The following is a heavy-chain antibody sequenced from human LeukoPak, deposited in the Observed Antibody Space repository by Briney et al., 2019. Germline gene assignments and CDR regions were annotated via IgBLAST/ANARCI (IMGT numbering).Heavy chain of an antibody. V-gene: IGHV3-7*03. J-gene: IGHJ4*02. CDR1: GFTFSWYW. CDR3: AQTSRGNVDNDY. Sequence: PGGSLRLSCTASGFTFSWYWMNWVRRAPGKGLEWVAKIKQDGSEKYYVDSVKGRFTISRDNAKNSLYLQMNSLRAEDTAVYYCAQTSRGNVDNDYWGQGTLVTVSS. CDR2: IKQDGSEK. D-gene: IGHD5-12*01.